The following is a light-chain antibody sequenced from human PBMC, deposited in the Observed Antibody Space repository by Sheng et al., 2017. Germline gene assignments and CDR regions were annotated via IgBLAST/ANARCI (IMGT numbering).Light chain of an antibody. V-gene: IGLV2-23*01. CDR1: SSDVGSYDL. Sequence: QSALTQPASVSGSPGQSVTISCTGASSDVGSYDLVSWYRQYPGKAPKLMIYEDNKRPSGVSNRFSGSKSGYTASLTISGLQAEDEADYYCCSYASSNSYVFGTGTKVTVL. CDR2: EDN. CDR3: CSYASSNSYV. J-gene: IGLJ1*01.